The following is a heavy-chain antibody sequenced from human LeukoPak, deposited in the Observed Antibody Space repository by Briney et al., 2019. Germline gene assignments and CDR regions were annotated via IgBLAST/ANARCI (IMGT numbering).Heavy chain of an antibody. Sequence: GGSLRLSCAASGFTFRHFPMHWVRQAPDKGLEWLATVSYDGTTRSYADSVRGRFTISRDNSRSALYLQMNSLRGDDTAMYYCARLDNSDAFDYWGQGVLVTVSS. CDR2: VSYDGTTR. J-gene: IGHJ4*02. D-gene: IGHD3-9*01. V-gene: IGHV3-30-3*01. CDR3: ARLDNSDAFDY. CDR1: GFTFRHFP.